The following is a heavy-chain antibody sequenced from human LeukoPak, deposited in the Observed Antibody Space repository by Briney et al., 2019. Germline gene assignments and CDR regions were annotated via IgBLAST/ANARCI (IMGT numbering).Heavy chain of an antibody. J-gene: IGHJ3*02. Sequence: NPGGSLRLSCAASGLTFSSYSMNWVRQAPGKGLEWVSSISGSSSYIYYADSVKGRFTISRDNAKNSLYLQMNSLRAEDTAVYYCARDGWELHDAFDIWGQGTMVTVSS. CDR1: GLTFSSYS. CDR3: ARDGWELHDAFDI. V-gene: IGHV3-21*01. CDR2: ISGSSSYI. D-gene: IGHD1-26*01.